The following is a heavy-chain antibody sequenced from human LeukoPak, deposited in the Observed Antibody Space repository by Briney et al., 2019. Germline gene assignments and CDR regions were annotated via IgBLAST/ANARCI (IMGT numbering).Heavy chain of an antibody. V-gene: IGHV3-21*01. CDR3: ARDRALVPAAKYSDY. Sequence: GGSLRLSRAASGFTFSSYSMNWVRQAPGKGLEWVSSISSSSSYIYYADSVKGRFTISRDNAKNSLYLQMNSLRAEDTAVYYCARDRALVPAAKYSDYWGQGTLVTVSS. CDR1: GFTFSSYS. CDR2: ISSSSSYI. D-gene: IGHD2-2*01. J-gene: IGHJ4*02.